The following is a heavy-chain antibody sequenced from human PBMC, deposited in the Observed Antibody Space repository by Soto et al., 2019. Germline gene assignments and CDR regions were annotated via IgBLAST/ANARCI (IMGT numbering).Heavy chain of an antibody. V-gene: IGHV3-48*03. CDR1: GFTLSNYE. CDR3: ARERGGLSGADV. CDR2: ISTGGSSI. D-gene: IGHD1-26*01. Sequence: PGGSLGHSCAGSGFTLSNYEMNWVRQAPGKGLEWVSYISTGGSSIYYADSVKGRFTIARENGKNSVYLQMSSLRAEDTATYYCARERGGLSGADVWGQGTTVTVSS. J-gene: IGHJ6*02.